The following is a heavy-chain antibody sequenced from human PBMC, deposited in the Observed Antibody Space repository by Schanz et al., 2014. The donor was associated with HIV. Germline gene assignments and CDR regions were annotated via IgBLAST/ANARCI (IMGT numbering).Heavy chain of an antibody. V-gene: IGHV3-33*03. J-gene: IGHJ4*02. CDR2: IWHDGRNK. D-gene: IGHD2-15*01. Sequence: QEQLVESGGCAVQPGGSLKISCTTSGFIFGSHGMHWVRQAPGKGLEWVAVIWHDGRNKNYADSVKGRFTVSRDNSKNTLYLQLDNVRAEDTAVYYCAKEGKPVVVDGPRHWGQGVLVTVSS. CDR1: GFIFGSHG. CDR3: AKEGKPVVVDGPRH.